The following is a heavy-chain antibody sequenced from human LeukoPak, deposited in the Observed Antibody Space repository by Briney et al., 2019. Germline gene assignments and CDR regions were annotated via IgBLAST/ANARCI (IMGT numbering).Heavy chain of an antibody. CDR3: AKPIRGQLVIDY. CDR2: ISYDGSNK. D-gene: IGHD6-13*01. Sequence: GGSLRLSCAASGFTFSSYGMHWVRQAPGKGLEWVAVISYDGSNKYYADSVKGRFTICRDNSKNTLYLQMNSLRAEDTAVYYCAKPIRGQLVIDYWGQGTLVTVSS. J-gene: IGHJ4*02. CDR1: GFTFSSYG. V-gene: IGHV3-30*18.